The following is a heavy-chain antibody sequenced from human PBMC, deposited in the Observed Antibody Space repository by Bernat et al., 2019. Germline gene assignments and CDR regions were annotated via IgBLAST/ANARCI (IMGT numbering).Heavy chain of an antibody. CDR3: ARVVGANYFDY. Sequence: QLQLQASGPGLVRPSETLSLTCTVSGGSISSRSYYWGWIRQPPGKGLEWIGTIYYSGSTYYNPSLKSRVPISVDTSKNQFSLKLSSVTAADTAVYSCARVVGANYFDYWGQGTLVTVSS. J-gene: IGHJ4*02. D-gene: IGHD1-26*01. CDR1: GGSISSRSYY. CDR2: IYYSGST. V-gene: IGHV4-39*01.